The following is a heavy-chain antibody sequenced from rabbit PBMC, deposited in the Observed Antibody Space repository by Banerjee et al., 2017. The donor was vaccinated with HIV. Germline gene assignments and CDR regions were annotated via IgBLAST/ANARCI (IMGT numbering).Heavy chain of an antibody. CDR3: ARGGGTAGDGYYL. Sequence: QSLEESGGDLVQPEGSLTLTCTASGFDFSSNLMGWVRQAPGKGLEWIGRINTGSGSTVYASWAKGRFTVSKASTTTVTLQMTSLTAADTATYFCARGGGTAGDGYYLWGQGTLVTVS. J-gene: IGHJ3*01. D-gene: IGHD2-1*01. CDR1: GFDFSSNL. CDR2: INTGSGST. V-gene: IGHV1S40*01.